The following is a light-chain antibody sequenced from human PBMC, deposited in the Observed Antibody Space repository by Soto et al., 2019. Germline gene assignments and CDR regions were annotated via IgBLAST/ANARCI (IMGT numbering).Light chain of an antibody. CDR1: QSVRSNS. J-gene: IGKJ4*01. CDR3: QQYGSTPLT. CDR2: DAS. V-gene: IGKV3-20*01. Sequence: EIVLTQSPDTLSLSPGERATIYCRASQSVRSNSLAWYQQKPGQAPRFLIYDASSRATGIPDRFSGSVSGTDFTLTISRLEPEDFAVYYCQQYGSTPLTFGGGTKVDIK.